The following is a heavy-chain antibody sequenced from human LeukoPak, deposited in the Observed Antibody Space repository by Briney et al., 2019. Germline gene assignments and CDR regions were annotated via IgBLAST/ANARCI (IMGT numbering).Heavy chain of an antibody. Sequence: SETLSLTCAVYGGSFSGYYWSWIRQPPGKGLEWIGEINHSGSTNYNPSLKSRVTISVGTSKNQFSLKLSSVTAADTAVYYCARGRTWAMIVVVKGPYYFDYWGQGTLVTVSS. D-gene: IGHD3-22*01. CDR1: GGSFSGYY. CDR3: ARGRTWAMIVVVKGPYYFDY. J-gene: IGHJ4*02. V-gene: IGHV4-34*01. CDR2: INHSGST.